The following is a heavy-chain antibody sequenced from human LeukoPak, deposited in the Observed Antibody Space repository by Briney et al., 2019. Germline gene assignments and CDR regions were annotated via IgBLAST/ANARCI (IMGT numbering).Heavy chain of an antibody. Sequence: SQTLSLTCAVSGGSISSGGYSWSWIRQPPGKGLEWIGYIYHSGSTYYNPSLKSRVTISVDRSKNQFSLKLSFVTAADTAVYYCATGGYSYGYGYWGQGTLVTVSS. J-gene: IGHJ4*02. V-gene: IGHV4-30-2*01. CDR2: IYHSGST. D-gene: IGHD5-18*01. CDR1: GGSISSGGYS. CDR3: ATGGYSYGYGY.